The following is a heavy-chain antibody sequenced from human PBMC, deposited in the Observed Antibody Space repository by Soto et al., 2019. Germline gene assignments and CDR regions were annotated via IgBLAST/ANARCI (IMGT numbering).Heavy chain of an antibody. Sequence: QVQLVQSGAEVKEPGDSVRVSCEASGYTFTAYYIHWVRRAPGQGLEWMGWINPKFGDTTYAQDFQGRVSMNRDMSISTGYMELSRLTSDDTAIYYYARNMDYYYGRGSGNGHGVWGQGTTVTVFS. J-gene: IGHJ6*02. CDR2: INPKFGDT. CDR1: GYTFTAYY. D-gene: IGHD3-10*02. CDR3: ARNMDYYYGRGSGNGHGV. V-gene: IGHV1-2*02.